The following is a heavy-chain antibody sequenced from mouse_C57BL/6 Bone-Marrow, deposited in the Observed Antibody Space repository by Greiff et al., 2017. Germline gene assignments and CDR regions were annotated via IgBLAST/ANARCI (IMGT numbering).Heavy chain of an antibody. Sequence: EVQLQQSGPELVKPGASVKISCKASGYSFTGYYMHWVKQSHGNILDWIGYIYPYNGVSSYNQKFKGKATLTVDKSSSTASMELRSLTSEDSAVYYCAREETTVAPYYFDYWGQGTTLTVSS. CDR1: GYSFTGYY. CDR2: IYPYNGVS. J-gene: IGHJ2*01. D-gene: IGHD1-1*01. CDR3: AREETTVAPYYFDY. V-gene: IGHV1-31*01.